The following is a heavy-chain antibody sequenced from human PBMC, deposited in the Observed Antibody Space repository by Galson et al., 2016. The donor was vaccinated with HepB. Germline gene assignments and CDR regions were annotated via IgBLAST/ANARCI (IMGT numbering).Heavy chain of an antibody. D-gene: IGHD6-13*01. Sequence: SLRLSCAASAFTFSTYWMSWVRQAPGKGLEWVANINQDGSEKSYVDSVKGRFTISRDNAKNSLYLHMNSLRAEDAAVYYCASDSSSGYFFESWGQGALVTVSS. CDR1: AFTFSTYW. CDR3: ASDSSSGYFFES. V-gene: IGHV3-7*01. J-gene: IGHJ4*02. CDR2: INQDGSEK.